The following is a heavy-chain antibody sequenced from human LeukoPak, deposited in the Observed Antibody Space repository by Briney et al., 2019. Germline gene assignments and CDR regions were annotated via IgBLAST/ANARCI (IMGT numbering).Heavy chain of an antibody. V-gene: IGHV4-39*07. D-gene: IGHD3-22*01. CDR1: GGSISSSSYY. Sequence: SETLSLTCTVSGGSISSSSYYWGWIRQPPGKGLEWIGSIYYSGSTYYNPSLKSRVTISVDTSKNQFSLKLSSVTAADTAVYYCAREHPPYYYDSSGYPDYWGQGTLVTVSS. CDR3: AREHPPYYYDSSGYPDY. J-gene: IGHJ4*02. CDR2: IYYSGST.